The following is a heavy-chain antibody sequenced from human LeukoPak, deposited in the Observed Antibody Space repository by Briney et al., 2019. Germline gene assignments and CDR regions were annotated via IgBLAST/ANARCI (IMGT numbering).Heavy chain of an antibody. CDR2: ISAYNGNT. CDR3: ARINPAVSYMISSH. CDR1: GYTFTSYG. Sequence: GASVKVSCKASGYTFTSYGISWVRQAPGQGLEWMGWISAYNGNTNYAQRFQGRVTMTTDTSTSTAYTELRGLRSDDTAVYYCARINPAVSYMISSHWGQGTLVTVSS. V-gene: IGHV1-18*01. D-gene: IGHD3-22*01. J-gene: IGHJ4*02.